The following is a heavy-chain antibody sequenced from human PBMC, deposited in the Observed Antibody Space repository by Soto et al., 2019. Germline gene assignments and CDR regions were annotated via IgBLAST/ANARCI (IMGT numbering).Heavy chain of an antibody. V-gene: IGHV3-30*18. CDR2: MSYDGSRQ. Sequence: QVQLVESGGGVVQPGRSLRLSCAASGFTMSGVDMHWVRQAPGKGLEWVAVMSYDGSRQYYADSVEGRFTISRDNSKTTLYLQMDSLSTEDTAGYYCAKGGWYGRSSRSDCWGQGTLVTVSS. CDR3: AKGGWYGRSSRSDC. D-gene: IGHD6-6*01. CDR1: GFTMSGVD. J-gene: IGHJ4*02.